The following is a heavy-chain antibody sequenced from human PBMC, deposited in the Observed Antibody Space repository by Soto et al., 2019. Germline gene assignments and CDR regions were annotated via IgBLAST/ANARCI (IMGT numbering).Heavy chain of an antibody. CDR1: GFTFSSYP. V-gene: IGHV3-30-3*01. CDR3: ATAKSSSWHNFDC. CDR2: ISYDGSNH. D-gene: IGHD6-13*01. Sequence: QVQLVESGGGVVQPGRSLRLSCAAYGFTFSSYPMHWVRQAPVKGLEWVTVISYDGSNHYYADSVKGRFTISRDNSKNTLYLQMNSLRAEDTAVYYCATAKSSSWHNFDCWGQGTLVTVSS. J-gene: IGHJ4*02.